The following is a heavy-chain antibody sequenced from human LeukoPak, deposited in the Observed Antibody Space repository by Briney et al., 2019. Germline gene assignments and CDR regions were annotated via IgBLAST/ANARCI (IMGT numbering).Heavy chain of an antibody. CDR1: GFTFSSYA. CDR2: ISGSGGST. Sequence: PGGSLRLSCTASGFTFSSYAMSWVRQAPGKGLEWVSTISGSGGSTYYADSVKGRFAISRDNSKTTLNLQMNSLRAEDTAVYYCAKDHSGWLPLYWGQGTLVTVSS. V-gene: IGHV3-23*01. CDR3: AKDHSGWLPLY. D-gene: IGHD5-12*01. J-gene: IGHJ4*02.